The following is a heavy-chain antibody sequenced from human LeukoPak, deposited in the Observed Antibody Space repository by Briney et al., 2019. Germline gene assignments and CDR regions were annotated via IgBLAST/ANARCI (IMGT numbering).Heavy chain of an antibody. CDR1: GFTFSSYS. V-gene: IGHV3-21*01. J-gene: IGHJ6*03. CDR3: AKDPSETKITTWGNLYNYYYMDV. D-gene: IGHD4-11*01. Sequence: GGSLRLSCAASGFTFSSYSMNWVRQAPGKGLEWVSSISSSSSYIYYADSVKGRFTISRENSKNTLYLQMNSLRGEDTAVYYCAKDPSETKITTWGNLYNYYYMDVWGKGTTVTVSS. CDR2: ISSSSSYI.